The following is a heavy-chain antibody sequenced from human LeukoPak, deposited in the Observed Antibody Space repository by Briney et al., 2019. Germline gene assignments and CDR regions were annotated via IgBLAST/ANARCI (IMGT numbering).Heavy chain of an antibody. Sequence: PGGSLRLSCAASGFTFSSYAMSWVRQAPGKGLEWVSAISGRGGSTYYADSVKGRFTISRDNSKNTLYLHMNSLRAEDTAVYFCAYLDSSGYYYGRLRYWGQGTPVTVSS. CDR3: AYLDSSGYYYGRLRY. V-gene: IGHV3-23*01. J-gene: IGHJ4*02. CDR1: GFTFSSYA. CDR2: ISGRGGST. D-gene: IGHD3-22*01.